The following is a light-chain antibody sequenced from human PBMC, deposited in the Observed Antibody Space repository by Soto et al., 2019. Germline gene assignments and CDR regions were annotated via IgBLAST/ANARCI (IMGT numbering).Light chain of an antibody. CDR1: QSLLHSNGYNY. V-gene: IGKV2-28*01. J-gene: IGKJ4*01. Sequence: DIVMTQSPPSLPVTPGEPASISCRSSQSLLHSNGYNYLDWYLQKTGQSPQLLIYLGSNRASGVPDRFSGSGSGTDFTLKISRVEAEDVGVYYCMQALQTPLTFGGGTKVEIK. CDR3: MQALQTPLT. CDR2: LGS.